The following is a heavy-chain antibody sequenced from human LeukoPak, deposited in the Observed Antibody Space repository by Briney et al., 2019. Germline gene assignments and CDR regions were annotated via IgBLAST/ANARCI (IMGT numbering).Heavy chain of an antibody. CDR1: EFTVSTNY. Sequence: GGSLRLSCTASEFTVSTNYMSWARQAPGKGLEWVSFIYSGGKTYYADSVKGRFTISRDTSRNTLFLQMNGLRAEDAAVYYCSRSGNYLWRGHLDYWGQGTLVTVSS. J-gene: IGHJ4*02. V-gene: IGHV3-66*01. D-gene: IGHD1-26*01. CDR3: SRSGNYLWRGHLDY. CDR2: IYSGGKT.